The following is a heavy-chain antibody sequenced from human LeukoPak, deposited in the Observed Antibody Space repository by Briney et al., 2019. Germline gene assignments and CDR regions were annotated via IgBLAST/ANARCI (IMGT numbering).Heavy chain of an antibody. CDR3: ARVSLSGSSSSAGMDY. J-gene: IGHJ4*02. CDR2: ISAYNGNT. D-gene: IGHD6-6*01. V-gene: IGHV1-18*01. CDR1: GYTFTSYG. Sequence: ASVKVSCKASGYTFTSYGINWVRQAPGQALEGMGWISAYNGNTNYAQNFQGSVTMTKDTSTSIAYMELRSLRSDDTAVYYCARVSLSGSSSSAGMDYWGQGTRVTVSS.